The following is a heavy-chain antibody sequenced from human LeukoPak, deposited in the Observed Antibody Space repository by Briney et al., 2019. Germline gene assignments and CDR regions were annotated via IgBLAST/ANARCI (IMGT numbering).Heavy chain of an antibody. CDR1: GGSISSGSYY. CDR3: ARGPTYQPIDY. Sequence: SETLSLTCTVSGGSISSGSYYWSWIRQPPGKGLEWIGSIYYSGSTYYHPSLKSRVTISVDTSKNQFSLKLSSVTAADTAVYYCARGPTYQPIDYWGQGTLVTVSS. J-gene: IGHJ4*02. D-gene: IGHD2-2*01. CDR2: IYYSGST. V-gene: IGHV4-39*01.